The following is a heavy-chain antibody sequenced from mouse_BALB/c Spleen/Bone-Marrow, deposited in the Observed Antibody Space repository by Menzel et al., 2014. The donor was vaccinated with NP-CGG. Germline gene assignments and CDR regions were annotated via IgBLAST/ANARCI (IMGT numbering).Heavy chain of an antibody. CDR3: ARSHFYGNYFDY. D-gene: IGHD2-1*01. V-gene: IGHV5-17*02. CDR1: GFTFSNFG. CDR2: VSTGSTII. Sequence: EVKLMESGGGLVQPGGSRKLSCAASGFTFSNFGMHWFRQSPEKGLEWVAFVSTGSTIIYCADTVKGRFTISRDNPENTLFLQMTSLRSEDTAIYYCARSHFYGNYFDYWGQGTTLTVSS. J-gene: IGHJ2*01.